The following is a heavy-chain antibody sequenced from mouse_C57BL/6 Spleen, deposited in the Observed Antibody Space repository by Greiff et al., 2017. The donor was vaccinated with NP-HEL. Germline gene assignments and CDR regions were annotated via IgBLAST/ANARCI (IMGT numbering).Heavy chain of an antibody. CDR1: GYTFTSYW. V-gene: IGHV1-7*01. Sequence: QVQLKESGAELAKPGASVKLSCKASGYTFTSYWMHWVKQRPGQGLEWIGYINPSSGYTKYNQKFKDKATLTADKSSSTAYMQLSSLTYEDSAVYYCARGTTVVAVRHWYFDVWGTGTTVTVSS. CDR2: INPSSGYT. CDR3: ARGTTVVAVRHWYFDV. J-gene: IGHJ1*03. D-gene: IGHD1-1*01.